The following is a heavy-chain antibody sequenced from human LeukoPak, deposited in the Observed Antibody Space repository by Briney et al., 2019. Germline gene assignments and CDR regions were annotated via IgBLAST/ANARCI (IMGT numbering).Heavy chain of an antibody. CDR1: GGSVSSGSYY. V-gene: IGHV4-61*01. J-gene: IGHJ4*02. D-gene: IGHD2-21*01. CDR3: AAGVVPPCYFDY. CDR2: IYYSGST. Sequence: SETLSLTCTVSGGSVSSGSYYWSWIRQPPGKGLEWIGYIYYSGSTNYNPSLKSRVTISVDTSKNQFSLKLSSVTAADTAVYYCAAGVVPPCYFDYWGQGTLVTVSS.